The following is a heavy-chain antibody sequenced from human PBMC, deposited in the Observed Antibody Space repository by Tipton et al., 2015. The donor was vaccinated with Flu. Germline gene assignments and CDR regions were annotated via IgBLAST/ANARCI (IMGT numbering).Heavy chain of an antibody. Sequence: TLSLTCTVSVGSISSGSYYWSWIRQPAGKGLEWIGRIYTSGSTNYNPSLKSRVTISVDTSKNQFSLKLSSVTAADTAVYYCARDLFGEKDWFDPWGQGTLVTVSS. CDR1: VGSISSGSYY. J-gene: IGHJ5*02. D-gene: IGHD3-10*01. CDR2: IYTSGST. CDR3: ARDLFGEKDWFDP. V-gene: IGHV4-61*02.